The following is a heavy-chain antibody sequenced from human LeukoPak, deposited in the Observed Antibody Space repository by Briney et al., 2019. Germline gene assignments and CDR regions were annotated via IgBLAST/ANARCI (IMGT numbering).Heavy chain of an antibody. CDR2: INPKSRGT. CDR3: ARELSSGYYYFDY. CDR1: EYTFTGYY. Sequence: ASVKVSCKASEYTFTGYYIHWVRQAPGQGLEWMGWINPKSRGTDYAQRFRGRVTLTRDTSTSTVYMELSSLRSEDTAVYYCARELSSGYYYFDYWGQGTLVTVSS. V-gene: IGHV1-2*02. D-gene: IGHD6-19*01. J-gene: IGHJ4*02.